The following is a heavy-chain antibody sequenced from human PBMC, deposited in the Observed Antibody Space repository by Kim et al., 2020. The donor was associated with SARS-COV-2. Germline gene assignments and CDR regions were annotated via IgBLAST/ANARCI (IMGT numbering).Heavy chain of an antibody. Sequence: SETLSLTCTVSGGSVSSGGHYWSWIRQHPGKSLEWIGYIYYSGSTYYNPSLKSRVIISVDTSKNQFSLKLSSVTAADTALYYCARELSPASGAFDSWGQGTRVTVAS. CDR3: ARELSPASGAFDS. CDR1: GGSVSSGGHY. V-gene: IGHV4-31*03. CDR2: IYYSGST. J-gene: IGHJ4*02. D-gene: IGHD1-26*01.